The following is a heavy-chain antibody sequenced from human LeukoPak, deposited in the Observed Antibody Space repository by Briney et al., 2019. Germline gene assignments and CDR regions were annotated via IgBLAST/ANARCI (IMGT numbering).Heavy chain of an antibody. CDR2: INHSGST. V-gene: IGHV4-34*09. CDR3: ARGPGLGYCSSTSCPFLGWFDP. D-gene: IGHD2-2*01. Sequence: PSETLSLTCAVYGGSFSGYYWSWIRQPPGKGLEWIGEINHSGSTNYNPSLKSRVTISVDTSKNQFSLKLSSVTAADTAVYYCARGPGLGYCSSTSCPFLGWFDPWGQGTLVTVSS. J-gene: IGHJ5*02. CDR1: GGSFSGYY.